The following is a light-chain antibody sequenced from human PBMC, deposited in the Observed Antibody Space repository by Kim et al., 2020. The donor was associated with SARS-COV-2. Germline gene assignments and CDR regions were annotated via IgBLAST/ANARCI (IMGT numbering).Light chain of an antibody. J-gene: IGKJ1*01. V-gene: IGKV3-15*01. CDR3: QQYRDWPRT. Sequence: EIVMTQSPATLSLSPGERATLSCKASESVGISLAWYQQKPGQAPRLLIYGASIRATGISDSLSGSGSGTEFTLTIYSLQSEDFAVYYCQQYRDWPRTFGQGTKVDIK. CDR2: GAS. CDR1: ESVGIS.